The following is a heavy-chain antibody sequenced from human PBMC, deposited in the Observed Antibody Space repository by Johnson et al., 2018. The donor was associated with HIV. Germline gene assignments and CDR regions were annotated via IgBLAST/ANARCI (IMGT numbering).Heavy chain of an antibody. D-gene: IGHD3-10*01. Sequence: VQLVESGGGVAQPGRSLRLSCAASGFTFKTYGMHWVRQAPGEGLQWVASISHDGNNIYYLDSVKGRFTIPRDNSENTRYLQMNSRRLEDTAVYYCARVMGIGVGGRESGAFDIWGQGTMVTVSS. CDR2: ISHDGNNI. V-gene: IGHV3-30*03. J-gene: IGHJ3*02. CDR3: ARVMGIGVGGRESGAFDI. CDR1: GFTFKTYG.